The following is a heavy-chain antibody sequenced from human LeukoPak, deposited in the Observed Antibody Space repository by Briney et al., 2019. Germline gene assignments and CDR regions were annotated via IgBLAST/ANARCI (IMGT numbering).Heavy chain of an antibody. CDR1: GYTFTGYY. CDR3: ARDQYKRATVTLSTYWYFDL. V-gene: IGHV1-18*04. Sequence: ASVKVSCKASGYTFTGYYMHWVRQAPGQGLEWMGWITTYNGNTNYAQKLQGRVTMTTDTSTSTAYMELRSLRSDDTAVYCCARDQYKRATVTLSTYWYFDLWGRGTLVTVSS. CDR2: ITTYNGNT. D-gene: IGHD4-17*01. J-gene: IGHJ2*01.